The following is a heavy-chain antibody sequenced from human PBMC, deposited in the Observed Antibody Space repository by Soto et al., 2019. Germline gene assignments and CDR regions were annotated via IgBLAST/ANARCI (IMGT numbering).Heavy chain of an antibody. V-gene: IGHV4-31*01. D-gene: IGHD2-15*01. CDR2: IYYSGST. Sequence: QVQLQESGPGLVKPSQTLSLTCTVSGGSISSGGYYWSWIRHHPGKGLEWIGYIYYSGSTYYNPSLQSPVTLSVDTSKNQFSLQLSSVTAADTAVYYCARDWGHCSGGSCYNNWFDPWGQGTLVTVSS. CDR3: ARDWGHCSGGSCYNNWFDP. CDR1: GGSISSGGYY. J-gene: IGHJ5*02.